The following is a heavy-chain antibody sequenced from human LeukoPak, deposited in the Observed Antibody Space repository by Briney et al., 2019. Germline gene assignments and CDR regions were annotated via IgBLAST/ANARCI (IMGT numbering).Heavy chain of an antibody. Sequence: GGSLRLSCAASGFTFTSYSMNWVRRAPGKGLEWVSSISSSSSYIYYADSVKGRFTISRDNAKNSLYLQMNSLRAEDTAVYYCARDLYGDYAGDYWGQGTLVTVSS. V-gene: IGHV3-21*01. J-gene: IGHJ4*02. CDR1: GFTFTSYS. CDR3: ARDLYGDYAGDY. D-gene: IGHD4-17*01. CDR2: ISSSSSYI.